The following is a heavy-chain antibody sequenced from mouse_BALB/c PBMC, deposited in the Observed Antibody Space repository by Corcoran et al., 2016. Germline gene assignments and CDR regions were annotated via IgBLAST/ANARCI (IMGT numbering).Heavy chain of an antibody. Sequence: QVQLQESGAELMKPGASVKISCTATGYTFSSYWIAWVKQRPGHGLEWIGEILPGSGSTNYNEKFKGKATFPADTSSNIAYIQLSSLTSEDSSVYYCARKGANCDRRFDYWGQGTTLTVSS. V-gene: IGHV1-9*01. CDR2: ILPGSGST. J-gene: IGHJ2*01. CDR1: GYTFSSYW. D-gene: IGHD4-1*01. CDR3: ARKGANCDRRFDY.